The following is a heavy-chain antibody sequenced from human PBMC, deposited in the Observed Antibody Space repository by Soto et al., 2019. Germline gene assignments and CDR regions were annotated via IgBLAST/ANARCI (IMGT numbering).Heavy chain of an antibody. V-gene: IGHV4-30-2*01. CDR2: IYHTGSS. CDR3: ARYTTVTPLDAFDI. Sequence: QLQLQESGSGLVKPSQTLSLTCAVSGGSISSGASSWSWIRQPPGKGLEWIGYIYHTGSSYYNPSLNSRVTISIDRSKNQFSLRVNSVTAADTAVYYCARYTTVTPLDAFDIWGQGTMVTVSS. D-gene: IGHD4-17*01. CDR1: GGSISSGASS. J-gene: IGHJ3*02.